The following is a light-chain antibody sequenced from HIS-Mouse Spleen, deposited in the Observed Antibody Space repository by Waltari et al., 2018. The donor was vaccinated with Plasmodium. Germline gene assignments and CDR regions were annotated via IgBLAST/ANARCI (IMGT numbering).Light chain of an antibody. V-gene: IGKV1-39*01. CDR3: QQNYNTWT. J-gene: IGKJ1*01. Sequence: DIQMTQSPSPLSASVGDRVTITRRASQSISSYLNWYQQKPGKAPKLLIYAASSLQSGVPSRFSGSGSGTDFTLTISSLQPEDFATYYCQQNYNTWTFGQGTKVEIK. CDR1: QSISSY. CDR2: AAS.